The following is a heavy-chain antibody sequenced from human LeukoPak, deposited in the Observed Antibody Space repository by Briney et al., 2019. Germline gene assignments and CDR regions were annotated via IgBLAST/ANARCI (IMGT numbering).Heavy chain of an antibody. Sequence: GASVKVSCKTSGYTFTDYYIHWVRQAPGQGLEWMGRIHPNSGGTNYAQKFQGRVTMTRDTSISTAYMELSRLRSDDTAVYYCARSREYSQPFGPWGQGTLVTVSS. D-gene: IGHD2-2*01. CDR3: ARSREYSQPFGP. CDR1: GYTFTDYY. CDR2: IHPNSGGT. V-gene: IGHV1-2*06. J-gene: IGHJ5*02.